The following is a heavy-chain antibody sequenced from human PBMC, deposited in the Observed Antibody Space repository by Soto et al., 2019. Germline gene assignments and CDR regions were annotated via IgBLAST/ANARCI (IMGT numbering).Heavy chain of an antibody. J-gene: IGHJ5*02. Sequence: QVLLVESGGGLVKPGGSLRLSCAAYGFTFRDYYMSWIRQARGMGLEWVSYISGSGNSIYYADSVKGRFTISRDNAKNSLYLQMNSLRVEDTAVYYCATLSTQFDRWGQGNLVTVSS. V-gene: IGHV3-11*01. CDR3: ATLSTQFDR. D-gene: IGHD1-1*01. CDR1: GFTFRDYY. CDR2: ISGSGNSI.